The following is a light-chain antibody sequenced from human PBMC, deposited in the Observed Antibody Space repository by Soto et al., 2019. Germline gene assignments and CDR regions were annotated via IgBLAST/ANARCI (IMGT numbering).Light chain of an antibody. CDR2: DVS. CDR3: SSYTSSTLYV. Sequence: QSVLTQPASVSGSPGQSITISCTGTSNDLGGYNYVSWYQQHPGKTPKLMIYDVSNRPSGVSNRFSGSKSGNTASLTISGLQAEDEADYYCSSYTSSTLYVFGTGTKVTVL. J-gene: IGLJ1*01. CDR1: SNDLGGYNY. V-gene: IGLV2-14*01.